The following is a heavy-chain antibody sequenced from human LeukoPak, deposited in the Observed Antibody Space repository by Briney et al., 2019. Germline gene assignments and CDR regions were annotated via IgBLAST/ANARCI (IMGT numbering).Heavy chain of an antibody. V-gene: IGHV3-73*01. D-gene: IGHD6-13*01. J-gene: IGHJ4*02. Sequence: PGGSLRLSCAASGVTFSGSAMHWVRQASGKGLEWVGRIRSKANSYATAYAASVKGRFTISGDDSKNTAYLQMNSLKTEDTAVYYCTRLPIAAAGTRDYWGQGTLVTVSS. CDR3: TRLPIAAAGTRDY. CDR1: GVTFSGSA. CDR2: IRSKANSYAT.